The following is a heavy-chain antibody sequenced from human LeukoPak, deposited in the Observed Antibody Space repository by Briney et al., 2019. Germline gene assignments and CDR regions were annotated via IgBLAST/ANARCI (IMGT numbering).Heavy chain of an antibody. CDR3: ARGDGVGATPDY. CDR1: GLTFSSYS. D-gene: IGHD1-26*01. J-gene: IGHJ4*01. CDR2: ISSSSSYI. V-gene: IGHV3-21*01. Sequence: GGSLRLSCAASGLTFSSYSMNWVRQAPGKGLEWVSSISSSSSYIYYADSVKGRFTISRDNAKNSLYLQMNSLRAEDTAVYYCARGDGVGATPDYRGHGTLVTVSS.